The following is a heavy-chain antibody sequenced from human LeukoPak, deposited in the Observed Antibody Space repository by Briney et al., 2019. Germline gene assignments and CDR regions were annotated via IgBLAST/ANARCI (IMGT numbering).Heavy chain of an antibody. CDR2: IIPISGTT. D-gene: IGHD1-26*01. J-gene: IGHJ5*02. CDR1: GGTFTSYA. Sequence: EASVKVSXKTSGGTFTSYAITWVRQAPGQGLEWMGKIIPISGTTNYAQKFQGRVTFTADESTSTAYMELSSLRSEDTALYYCARKLRLGGNWFDPWGQGTLVTVSS. V-gene: IGHV1-69*15. CDR3: ARKLRLGGNWFDP.